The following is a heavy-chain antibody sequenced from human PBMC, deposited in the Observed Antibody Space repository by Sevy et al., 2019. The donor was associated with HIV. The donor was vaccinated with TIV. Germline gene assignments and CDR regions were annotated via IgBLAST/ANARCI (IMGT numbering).Heavy chain of an antibody. CDR2: ISSSSSSI. D-gene: IGHD3-22*01. J-gene: IGHJ3*02. CDR3: ASGYYYDSSGYYWGAFDI. Sequence: GGSLRLSCAASGFTFSSYSMNWVRQAPGKGLEWVSYISSSSSSIYYADSVKGRFTISRDNAKNSLYLQMNSLRDEDTAVSYCASGYYYDSSGYYWGAFDIWGQGTMVTVSS. V-gene: IGHV3-48*02. CDR1: GFTFSSYS.